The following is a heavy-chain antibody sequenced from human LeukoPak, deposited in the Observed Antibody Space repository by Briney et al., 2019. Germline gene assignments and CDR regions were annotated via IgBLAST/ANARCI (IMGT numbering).Heavy chain of an antibody. CDR3: ARDQGSSGYYSDDDDAFDI. CDR2: IIPIFGTA. Sequence: GASVTVSCKASGGTFSSYAISWVRQAPGQGLEWVGGIIPIFGTANYAQKFQGRVTITADESTSTAYMELSSLRSEDTAVYYCARDQGSSGYYSDDDDAFDIWGQGTMVTVSS. D-gene: IGHD3-22*01. V-gene: IGHV1-69*13. J-gene: IGHJ3*02. CDR1: GGTFSSYA.